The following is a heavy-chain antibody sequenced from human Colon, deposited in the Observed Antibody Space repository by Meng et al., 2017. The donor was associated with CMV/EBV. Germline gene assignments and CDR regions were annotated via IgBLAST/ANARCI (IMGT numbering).Heavy chain of an antibody. CDR1: GFTFSNYW. CDR3: ARNYYASGTYWGDYYYYGMDV. CDR2: IKQNGRET. J-gene: IGHJ6*02. V-gene: IGHV3-7*01. Sequence: GESLKISCAASGFTFSNYWMTWVRQAPGKGLEWVANIKQNGRETSYADSVKGRFTISRDDAKNSLYLQLNSLRPEDTAVYYCARNYYASGTYWGDYYYYGMDVWGQGTTVTVSS. D-gene: IGHD3-10*01.